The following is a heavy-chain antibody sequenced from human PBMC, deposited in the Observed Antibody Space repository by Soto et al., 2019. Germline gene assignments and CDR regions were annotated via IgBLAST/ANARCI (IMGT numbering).Heavy chain of an antibody. CDR2: ISDSGGST. Sequence: EVQLLESGGGLVQPGGSLRLSCAASGFTFSRYAMSWVRQAPGKGLEWVSSISDSGGSTYYADSVKGRFTISRDNSKNTLYLQMNSLRAEDTAVYYCAKDWFGELTSWGHGTLVTVSS. D-gene: IGHD3-10*01. CDR1: GFTFSRYA. CDR3: AKDWFGELTS. J-gene: IGHJ5*01. V-gene: IGHV3-23*01.